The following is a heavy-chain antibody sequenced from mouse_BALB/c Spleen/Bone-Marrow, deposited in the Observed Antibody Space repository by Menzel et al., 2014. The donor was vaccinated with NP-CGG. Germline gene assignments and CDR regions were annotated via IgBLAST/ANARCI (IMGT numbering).Heavy chain of an antibody. Sequence: QVQLQQSGSVLVRPVASVKLSCKASGYTFTSSWMHWAKQRPGQGLEWIGEIHPNSGNTNYNEKFKGKATLTVDTSSSTAYVDLSSLTSEDSAVYYCARSGFDYWGQGTTLTVSS. J-gene: IGHJ2*01. CDR3: ARSGFDY. CDR1: GYTFTSSW. D-gene: IGHD4-1*01. CDR2: IHPNSGNT. V-gene: IGHV1S130*01.